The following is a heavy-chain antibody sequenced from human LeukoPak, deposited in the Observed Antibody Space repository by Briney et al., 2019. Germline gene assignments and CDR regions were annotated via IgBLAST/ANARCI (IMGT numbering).Heavy chain of an antibody. J-gene: IGHJ2*01. D-gene: IGHD3-3*01. CDR2: VYTTGAGST. CDR1: GFSITSGYF. V-gene: IGHV4-38-2*02. CDR3: ARGQIYDYWTPVSWKFDL. Sequence: ASETLSLTCTVSGFSITSGYFWGWIRQPPGKGLEWIGNVYTTGAGSTYHNPSLKSRVTVSSDTSKNQVSLKLNSVTAADTAVYYCARGQIYDYWTPVSWKFDLWGRGTLVTVSS.